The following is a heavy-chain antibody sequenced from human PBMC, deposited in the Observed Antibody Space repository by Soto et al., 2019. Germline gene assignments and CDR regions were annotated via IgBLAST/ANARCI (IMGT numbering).Heavy chain of an antibody. V-gene: IGHV1-18*04. CDR3: ARDAYCSGGSCPGPY. CDR2: ISAYNGDT. Sequence: VASVKVSCKASGYTFISYGISWVRQAPGQGIEWMGWISAYNGDTNYAQKLQGRVTMTTDTSTSTAYMELRSLRSDDTAVYYCARDAYCSGGSCPGPYWGQGTLVTVSS. D-gene: IGHD2-15*01. CDR1: GYTFISYG. J-gene: IGHJ4*01.